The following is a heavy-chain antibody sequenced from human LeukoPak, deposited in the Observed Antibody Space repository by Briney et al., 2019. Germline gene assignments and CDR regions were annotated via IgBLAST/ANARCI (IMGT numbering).Heavy chain of an antibody. J-gene: IGHJ4*02. D-gene: IGHD1-26*01. Sequence: TPSETLSLTCTVSGSSISSYYWSWIRQPPGKGLEWIGYIYYSGSTNYNPSLKSRVTISVDTSKNQFSLKLSSVTAADTAVYYCARGRGSYYGPLFYWGQGTLVTVSS. V-gene: IGHV4-59*01. CDR1: GSSISSYY. CDR2: IYYSGST. CDR3: ARGRGSYYGPLFY.